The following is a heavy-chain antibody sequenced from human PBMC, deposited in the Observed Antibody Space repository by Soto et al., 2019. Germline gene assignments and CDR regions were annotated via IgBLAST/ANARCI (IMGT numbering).Heavy chain of an antibody. J-gene: IGHJ6*02. V-gene: IGHV3-53*01. CDR2: IYSGGNT. Sequence: LRLSCAASGFTVSSTYMSWVRQAPGKGLEWVSVIYSGGNTYYGDSVKGRFSISRDNSKNTLYLQMNSLRAEDTAVYYCARIPRRDGYNLYGMDVWGQGTTVTVSS. CDR1: GFTVSSTY. D-gene: IGHD5-12*01. CDR3: ARIPRRDGYNLYGMDV.